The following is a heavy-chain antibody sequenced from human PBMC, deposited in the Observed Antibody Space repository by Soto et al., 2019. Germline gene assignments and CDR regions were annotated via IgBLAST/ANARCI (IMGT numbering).Heavy chain of an antibody. Sequence: VSLTCTVSGGSITSSDYYWGWIRQPPGKGLECVGTIYHDGSTHYNPSLKSRVTSSLDTSKNQFSLKLSSVTAADTAVYYCARDSGGPFNWFDPWGQGTLVTVSS. D-gene: IGHD2-15*01. J-gene: IGHJ5*02. V-gene: IGHV4-39*02. CDR3: ARDSGGPFNWFDP. CDR1: GGSITSSDYY. CDR2: IYHDGST.